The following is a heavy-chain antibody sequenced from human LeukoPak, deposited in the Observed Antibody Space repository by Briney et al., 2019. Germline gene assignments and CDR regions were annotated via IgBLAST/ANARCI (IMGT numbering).Heavy chain of an antibody. V-gene: IGHV3-23*01. D-gene: IGHD1-1*01. J-gene: IGHJ4*02. Sequence: GSLRLSCPASGFSFNSYAMNWVRQAPGKGLEWVASIIGPGGDTYHAGSVRGRFTISRDNSKNTLYLQMSHLRVEDTALYYCAKAAAERCASIKCYPFDSWGQGTLVAVSS. CDR3: AKAAAERCASIKCYPFDS. CDR1: GFSFNSYA. CDR2: IIGPGGDT.